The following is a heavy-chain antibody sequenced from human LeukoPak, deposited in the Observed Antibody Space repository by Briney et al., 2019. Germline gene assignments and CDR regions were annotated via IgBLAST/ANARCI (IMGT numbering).Heavy chain of an antibody. Sequence: GGSLRLSCAASGFTFSSYWMYWVRQAPGKGLVWVSRINSDESSTSYADSVKGRFTISRDNAKNTLHLQMNSLRAEDTAVYYCARDGAYSTIFYWGQGTLVTVSS. D-gene: IGHD3-3*01. CDR2: INSDESST. V-gene: IGHV3-74*01. CDR1: GFTFSSYW. J-gene: IGHJ4*01. CDR3: ARDGAYSTIFY.